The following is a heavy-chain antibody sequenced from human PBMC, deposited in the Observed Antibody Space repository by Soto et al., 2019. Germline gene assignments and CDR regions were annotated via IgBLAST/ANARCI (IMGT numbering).Heavy chain of an antibody. V-gene: IGHV4-4*02. CDR3: ARAVLYFGGYFDY. J-gene: IGHJ4*02. D-gene: IGHD2-15*01. Sequence: PSETLSLTCAVSGGSISSSNWWSWVRQPPGKGLEWIGEIYHSGSTNYNPSLKSRVTISVDKSKNQFSLKLSSVTAADTAVYYCARAVLYFGGYFDYWGQGTLVTVSS. CDR1: GGSISSSNW. CDR2: IYHSGST.